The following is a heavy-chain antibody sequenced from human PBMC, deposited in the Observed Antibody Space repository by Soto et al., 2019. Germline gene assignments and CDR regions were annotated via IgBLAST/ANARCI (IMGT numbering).Heavy chain of an antibody. CDR2: IKQDGSEK. D-gene: IGHD5-12*01. CDR3: AGRGYSGYDSFSYDNMDV. J-gene: IGHJ6*03. CDR1: GFTCSSYW. V-gene: IGHV3-7*01. Sequence: EVQLVESGGGLVQPGGSLRLSCAASGFTCSSYWMSWVRQAPGKGLEWVANIKQDGSEKYYVDSVKGRFTISRDNAKDSLYLQMNGLRAEDTAVYYCAGRGYSGYDSFSYDNMDVWGKGTTVTVSS.